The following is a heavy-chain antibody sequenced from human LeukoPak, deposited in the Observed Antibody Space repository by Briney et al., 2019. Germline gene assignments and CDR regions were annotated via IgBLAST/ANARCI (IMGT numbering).Heavy chain of an antibody. CDR1: GFTFSSYG. J-gene: IGHJ6*02. CDR2: ISYDGSNK. D-gene: IGHD3-16*01. CDR3: AKDRRGYFPFTSLALGGTYYYYGMDV. Sequence: GRCLRLSCAASGFTFSSYGMHWVRQAPGKGLEWLAVISYDGSNKYYADSVKGRFTISRDNSKNTLYLQMNSLRAEDTAVYYCAKDRRGYFPFTSLALGGTYYYYGMDVWGQGTTVTVSS. V-gene: IGHV3-30*18.